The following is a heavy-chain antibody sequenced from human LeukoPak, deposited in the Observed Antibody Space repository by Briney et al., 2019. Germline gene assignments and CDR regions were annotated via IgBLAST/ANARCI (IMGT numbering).Heavy chain of an antibody. D-gene: IGHD2-2*01. V-gene: IGHV3-23*01. CDR1: EFTFSNYA. J-gene: IGHJ4*02. Sequence: GGSLRLSCAASEFTFSNYAMSWVRQAPGKGLAWVSTMSGSGGTTYYADAVQGRFTISRDNSQNTLYLQMNSLRADDTAVYYCAKSDCTSTSCHPFDYWGQGTLVTVSS. CDR3: AKSDCTSTSCHPFDY. CDR2: MSGSGGTT.